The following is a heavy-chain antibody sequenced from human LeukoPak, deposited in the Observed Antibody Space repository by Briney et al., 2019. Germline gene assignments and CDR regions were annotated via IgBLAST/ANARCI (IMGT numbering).Heavy chain of an antibody. Sequence: GGSLRLSCAASGFTFSSYAMSWARQAPGKGLEWVSAITDSGDYANYADSVKGRFTISRDNSKNTLYQMNSLRAEDTAVYYCAKDWSPASGRGGYFDYWGQGTLVTVSS. V-gene: IGHV3-23*01. CDR2: ITDSGDYA. J-gene: IGHJ4*02. CDR3: AKDWSPASGRGGYFDY. D-gene: IGHD6-13*01. CDR1: GFTFSSYA.